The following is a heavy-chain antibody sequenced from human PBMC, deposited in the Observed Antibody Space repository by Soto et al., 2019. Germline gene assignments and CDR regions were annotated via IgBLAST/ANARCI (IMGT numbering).Heavy chain of an antibody. V-gene: IGHV4-39*01. CDR1: GGSISSSSYY. J-gene: IGHJ4*02. Sequence: QLQLQESGPGLVKPSETLSLTCTVSGGSISSSSYYWGWIRQPPGKGLEWIGSIYYSGSTYYNPSLTSRVTISVDTSKNQFSLKLSSVTAADTAVYYCARVSYYYGSGSKLGGYYFDYWGQGTLVTVSS. D-gene: IGHD3-10*01. CDR3: ARVSYYYGSGSKLGGYYFDY. CDR2: IYYSGST.